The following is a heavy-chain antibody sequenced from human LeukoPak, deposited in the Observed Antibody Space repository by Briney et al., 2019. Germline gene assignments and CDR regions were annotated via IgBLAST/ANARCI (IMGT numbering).Heavy chain of an antibody. CDR1: GYTFNTCE. D-gene: IGHD6-13*01. CDR3: ARLAVGSSWFHDY. J-gene: IGHJ4*02. CDR2: INTYNGNT. Sequence: GASVKVSCKASGYTFNTCEIAWVRQAPGQGLEWMGWINTYNGNTNYAQKVQGRVTMTTDTSTSTGYMELRNLRSDDTAVYYCARLAVGSSWFHDYWGQGTLVTVSS. V-gene: IGHV1-18*01.